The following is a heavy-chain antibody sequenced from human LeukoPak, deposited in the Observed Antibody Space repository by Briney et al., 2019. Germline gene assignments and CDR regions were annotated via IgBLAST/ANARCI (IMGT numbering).Heavy chain of an antibody. J-gene: IGHJ4*02. CDR2: MNHSGNT. D-gene: IGHD6-13*01. V-gene: IGHV4-38-2*02. CDR3: AREDRVVGYSPDY. Sequence: SETLSLTCSVSGYSISTGYYWGWIRQPPGKGLEWIGSMNHSGNTNYNPSLKSRVTMSVDTSKNQFSLKLSSVTAADTAVYYCAREDRVVGYSPDYWGQGTLVTVSS. CDR1: GYSISTGYY.